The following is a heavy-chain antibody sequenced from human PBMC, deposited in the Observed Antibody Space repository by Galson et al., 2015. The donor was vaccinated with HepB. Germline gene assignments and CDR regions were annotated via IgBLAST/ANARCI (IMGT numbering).Heavy chain of an antibody. V-gene: IGHV1-18*04. J-gene: IGHJ3*02. CDR1: GYTFTSYG. CDR3: ARGLYDSSGYSRDAFDI. D-gene: IGHD3-22*01. CDR2: ISAYNGNT. Sequence: SVKVSCKASGYTFTSYGISWVRQAPGQGLEWMGWISAYNGNTNYAQKLQGRVTMTTDTSTSTAYMELRSLRSDDTAVYYCARGLYDSSGYSRDAFDIWGQGTMVTVSS.